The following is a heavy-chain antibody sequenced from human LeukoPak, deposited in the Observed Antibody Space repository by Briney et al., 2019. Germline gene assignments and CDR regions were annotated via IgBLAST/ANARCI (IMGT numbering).Heavy chain of an antibody. CDR1: GFTFSSYA. CDR2: ISGSGGST. J-gene: IGHJ4*02. V-gene: IGHV3-23*01. D-gene: IGHD3-10*01. CDR3: AKDQTPYGSGSYSPIDY. Sequence: GVSLRLSCAASGFTFSSYAMNWVRQAPGKGLEWVSGISGSGGSTHYADSVKGRFTISRDNSKYTLYLQVNSLRAEDTALYYCAKDQTPYGSGSYSPIDYWGQGTLVTVSS.